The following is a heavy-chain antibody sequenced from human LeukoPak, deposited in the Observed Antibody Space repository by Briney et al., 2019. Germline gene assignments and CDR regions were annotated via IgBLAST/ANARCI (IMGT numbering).Heavy chain of an antibody. CDR3: ARGDDFSGDH. Sequence: GGSLRLSCATSGFAFSNFWMSWVRQAPGRGLEWVANIHPEGNEKYHVESLKGRFTISRDNARNLLFLQMNGLRVEDTAVYYCARGDDFSGDHWGQGTLVTVSS. D-gene: IGHD1-1*01. V-gene: IGHV3-7*04. CDR1: GFAFSNFW. J-gene: IGHJ4*02. CDR2: IHPEGNEK.